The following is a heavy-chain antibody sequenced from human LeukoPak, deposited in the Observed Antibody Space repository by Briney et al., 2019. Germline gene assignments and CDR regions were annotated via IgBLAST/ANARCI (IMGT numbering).Heavy chain of an antibody. D-gene: IGHD4-23*01. CDR2: IIPLFGTA. J-gene: IGHJ4*02. Sequence: VASVKVSCKASGYTFTSYYMHWVRQAPGQGLEWMGGIIPLFGTAHSAQKFQGRVTITADESTSTAYMELSSLRSEDTAVYYCARGWLSETTVLTPYNYWGQGTLVTVSS. CDR3: ARGWLSETTVLTPYNY. CDR1: GYTFTSYY. V-gene: IGHV1-69*13.